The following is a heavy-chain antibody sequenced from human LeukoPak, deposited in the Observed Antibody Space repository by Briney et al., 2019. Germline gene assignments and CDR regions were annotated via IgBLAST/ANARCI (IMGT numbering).Heavy chain of an antibody. V-gene: IGHV3-7*01. CDR1: GFTFTNYW. CDR3: ASRAGKPGNTPWCFDY. D-gene: IGHD1-7*01. J-gene: IGHJ4*02. Sequence: GGSLRLSRAASGFTFTNYWMTWVRQAPGKGPEWVANIRQDGSETNYVDSVRGRFTIARDNTKNSLYLQMTSLRGEDTAVYYCASRAGKPGNTPWCFDYWGQGALVTVSS. CDR2: IRQDGSET.